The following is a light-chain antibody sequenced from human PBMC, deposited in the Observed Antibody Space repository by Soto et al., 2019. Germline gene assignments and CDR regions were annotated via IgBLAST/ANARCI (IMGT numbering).Light chain of an antibody. J-gene: IGKJ2*01. CDR3: QQADSFPHT. V-gene: IGKV1-12*01. CDR2: AAS. CDR1: QGISNW. Sequence: DIQMTQSPSSVSASVGDRVTITCRASQGISNWLAWYQQKPGEAPKRLIYAASTLQSVVRSRFSGIGSGKEFILTISSLQTEDFATYFCQQADSFPHTFGQGTKLDI.